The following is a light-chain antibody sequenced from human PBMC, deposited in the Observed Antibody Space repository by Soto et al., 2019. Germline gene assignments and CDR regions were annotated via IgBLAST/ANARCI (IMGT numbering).Light chain of an antibody. J-gene: IGKJ1*01. CDR2: DAS. V-gene: IGKV3-11*01. CDR3: QQRSNSWT. CDR1: QSVSSY. Sequence: EIVLTQSPATLSLSPGERATLSCRASQSVSSYLAWYQQKPGQAPRLLIYDASNRATGIPARFSGSGSGTDFTLTISSLEPEDFAVYYCQQRSNSWTFGQGTKGEIK.